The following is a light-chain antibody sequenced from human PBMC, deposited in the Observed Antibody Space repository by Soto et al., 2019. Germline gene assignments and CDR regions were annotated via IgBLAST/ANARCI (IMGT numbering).Light chain of an antibody. J-gene: IGLJ2*01. Sequence: QSALTQPASVSGSPGQSITISCTGTSSDVGRYNLVSWYQQHPGKAPKLMIFEGTKRPSGVSDRFSGSKSGNTASLTISGLQAEDEADYYCSSYISSSTFVVFGGGTKLTVL. CDR1: SSDVGRYNL. V-gene: IGLV2-14*02. CDR3: SSYISSSTFVV. CDR2: EGT.